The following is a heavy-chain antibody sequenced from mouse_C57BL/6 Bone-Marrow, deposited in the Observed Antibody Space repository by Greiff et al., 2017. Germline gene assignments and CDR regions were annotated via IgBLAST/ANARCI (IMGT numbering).Heavy chain of an antibody. D-gene: IGHD1-1*01. Sequence: VQLQQSGPELVKPGASVKIPCKASGYTFTDYNMDWVKQSHGKSLEWIGDINPNNGGTIYNQKFKGKATLTVDKSSSTAYMELRSLTSEDTAVYYCARLLTTVPWYFDVWGTGTTVTVSS. CDR1: GYTFTDYN. CDR2: INPNNGGT. CDR3: ARLLTTVPWYFDV. J-gene: IGHJ1*03. V-gene: IGHV1-18*01.